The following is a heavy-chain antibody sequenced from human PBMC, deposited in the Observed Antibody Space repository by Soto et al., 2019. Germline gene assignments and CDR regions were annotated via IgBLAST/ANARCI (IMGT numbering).Heavy chain of an antibody. CDR2: IDYNGST. V-gene: IGHV4-39*01. J-gene: IGHJ5*02. CDR1: GGSISSSSYY. CDR3: ARGMWLWGAGGYNWFDP. Sequence: QLQLQESGPGLVKPSETLSLTCTVSGGSISSSSYYWGWVRQPPGQGLEWIGSIDYNGSTYYNPSHKIRVTISVDTSKNQFSLKQSSVTAADTAVYYCARGMWLWGAGGYNWFDPWGQGTLVTVST. D-gene: IGHD3-16*01.